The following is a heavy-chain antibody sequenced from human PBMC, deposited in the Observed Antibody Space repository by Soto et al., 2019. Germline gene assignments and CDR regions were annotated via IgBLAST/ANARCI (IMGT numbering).Heavy chain of an antibody. Sequence: ASVKVSCKASGGTFSSYTISWVRQAPGQGLEWMGRVIPILGIANYAQKFQGRVTITADKSTSTAYMELSSLRSEYTDVYDCARGLEEAFDIWGQGTMVTVSS. J-gene: IGHJ3*02. CDR3: ARGLEEAFDI. V-gene: IGHV1-69*02. CDR1: GGTFSSYT. CDR2: VIPILGIA.